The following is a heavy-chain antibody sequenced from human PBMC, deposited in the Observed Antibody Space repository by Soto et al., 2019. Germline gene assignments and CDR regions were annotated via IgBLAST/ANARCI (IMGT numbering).Heavy chain of an antibody. CDR1: GFTFSSYV. Sequence: QVQLVESGGGVVPPGTSLRLSCAASGFTFSSYVMQWVRQAPGKGLEWVAVISYDGSNKYHIDSVKCRFTISRNNSKNPLYLQVNILRGEDTAVYYCARDRVSSVIWYVVVPDCWGPGTLVTVS. V-gene: IGHV3-30-3*01. D-gene: IGHD2-15*01. CDR3: ARDRVSSVIWYVVVPDC. CDR2: ISYDGSNK. J-gene: IGHJ4*02.